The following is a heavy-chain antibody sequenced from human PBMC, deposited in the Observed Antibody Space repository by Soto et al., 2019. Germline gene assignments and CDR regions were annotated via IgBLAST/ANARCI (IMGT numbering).Heavy chain of an antibody. D-gene: IGHD6-13*01. Sequence: GGSLRLSCAASGFTFSSYSMNWVRQAPGKGLEWVSYISSSSSTIYYADSVKGRFTISRDNAKNSLYLQMNSLRAEDTAVYYCARDLVPPSSWYYAFDIWGQGTMVTVSS. CDR1: GFTFSSYS. V-gene: IGHV3-48*01. CDR3: ARDLVPPSSWYYAFDI. CDR2: ISSSSSTI. J-gene: IGHJ3*02.